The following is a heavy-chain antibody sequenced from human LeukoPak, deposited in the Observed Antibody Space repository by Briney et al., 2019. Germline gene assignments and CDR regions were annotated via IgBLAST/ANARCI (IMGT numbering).Heavy chain of an antibody. Sequence: SETLSLTCAVYGGSFSGYYWSWIRQPPGKRLEWIGEINHSGSTNYNPSLKSRVTISVDTSKNQFSLKLSSVTAADTAVYYCARASIVVPAAAFDYWGQGTLVTVSS. D-gene: IGHD2-2*01. CDR3: ARASIVVPAAAFDY. CDR2: INHSGST. V-gene: IGHV4-34*01. CDR1: GGSFSGYY. J-gene: IGHJ4*02.